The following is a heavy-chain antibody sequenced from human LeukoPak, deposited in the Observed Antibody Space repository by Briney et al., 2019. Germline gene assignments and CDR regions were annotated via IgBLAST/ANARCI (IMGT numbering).Heavy chain of an antibody. D-gene: IGHD6-13*01. CDR2: VYSDGTT. V-gene: IGHV4-61*02. CDR1: GGSIGSGSYY. Sequence: SETLSLTCTVSGGSIGSGSYYWSWIRQSAGEGLEWVGRVYSDGTTNYNPSLKSRVTISVDTSKNQFSLKLSSVTAADTAVYYCARDRLAAGLFDYWGQGTLVTVSS. CDR3: ARDRLAAGLFDY. J-gene: IGHJ4*02.